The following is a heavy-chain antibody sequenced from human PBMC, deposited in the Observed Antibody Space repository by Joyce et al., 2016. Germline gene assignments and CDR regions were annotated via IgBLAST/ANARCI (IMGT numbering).Heavy chain of an antibody. D-gene: IGHD3-10*01. CDR1: GGSISSETYF. V-gene: IGHV4-31*02. CDR3: ARGRYVSGTSHNWYFDL. CDR2: IYYRGRT. Sequence: QVQLQESGPGLVKPSQTLSLTWSVSGGSISSETYFWSWIRQHPGKGLEWVYYIYYRGRTYFNPSIKGRVSISVYTSHNHFSLNLRSATAADTALYYCARGRYVSGTSHNWYFDLWGRGTLVTVSS. J-gene: IGHJ2*01.